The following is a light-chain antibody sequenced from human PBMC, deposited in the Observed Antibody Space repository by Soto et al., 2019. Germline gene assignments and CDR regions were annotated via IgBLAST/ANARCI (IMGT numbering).Light chain of an antibody. V-gene: IGLV2-8*01. J-gene: IGLJ1*01. CDR3: SSYAGGKNFYV. CDR2: EVT. Sequence: QSALTQPRSVSGSPGQSVTISCTGTNSDVGTYNYVSWYQQHPGKAPKLIIYEVTKRPSGVPDRFSGSKSGNTASLTVSGLQAEDEADYHCSSYAGGKNFYVFGTGTKLTVL. CDR1: NSDVGTYNY.